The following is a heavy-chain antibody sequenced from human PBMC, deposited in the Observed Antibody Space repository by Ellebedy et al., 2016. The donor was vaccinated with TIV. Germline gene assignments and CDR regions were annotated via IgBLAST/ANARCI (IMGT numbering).Heavy chain of an antibody. CDR3: ARGSDGQDY. Sequence: PGGSLRLSCAASGFTFSTYWMHWVRQLPGKGLMWVSNIDSDGSTTIYADSVKGRFTISRDNAKNTLYLQMNSLTVEDTGVYYCARGSDGQDYWGQGTLVTVSS. CDR2: IDSDGSTT. CDR1: GFTFSTYW. D-gene: IGHD2-8*01. V-gene: IGHV3-74*01. J-gene: IGHJ4*02.